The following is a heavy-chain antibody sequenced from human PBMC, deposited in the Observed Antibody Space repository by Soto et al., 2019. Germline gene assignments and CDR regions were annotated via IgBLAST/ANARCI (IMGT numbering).Heavy chain of an antibody. CDR1: GDSVTSGSYY. CDR3: AREWGLLPYYVMDV. CDR2: ISYTGRT. Sequence: PSGTLSLTCIGSGDSVTSGSYYWTWLRQPPGKGLEWIGYISYTGRTKYNPSLQIRVTISVDTSKNDFSLNLSSVPAADTAVYFCAREWGLLPYYVMDVWGHGTAVTVSS. J-gene: IGHJ6*02. V-gene: IGHV4-61*03. D-gene: IGHD7-27*01.